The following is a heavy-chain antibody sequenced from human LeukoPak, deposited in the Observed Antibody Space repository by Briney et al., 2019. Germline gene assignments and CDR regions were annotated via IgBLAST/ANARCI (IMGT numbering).Heavy chain of an antibody. CDR1: GFTFSSFG. Sequence: GGSLRLSCEASGFTFSSFGMHWVRQAPGKGLEWVAVISRHGSTKIYADSVKGRFTVSRDNSKNTVFLQMTGLRPDDTAMYYCARVSSGWDYNFDYWGQGTPVTVSS. J-gene: IGHJ4*02. CDR3: ARVSSGWDYNFDY. CDR2: ISRHGSTK. V-gene: IGHV3-30*03. D-gene: IGHD6-25*01.